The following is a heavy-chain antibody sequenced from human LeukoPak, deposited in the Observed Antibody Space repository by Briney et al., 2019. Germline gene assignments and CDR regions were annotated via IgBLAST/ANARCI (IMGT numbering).Heavy chain of an antibody. CDR2: IYYSGST. V-gene: IGHV4-59*01. CDR1: GGSISSYY. D-gene: IGHD3-22*01. CDR3: ARALYYYDSSGYYYFDY. J-gene: IGHJ4*02. Sequence: SETLSLTCTVSGGSISSYYWSWIRQPPGKGLEWIGYIYYSGSTNYIPSLKSRVTISVDTSKNQFSLKLSSVTAADTAVYYCARALYYYDSSGYYYFDYWGQGTLVTVSS.